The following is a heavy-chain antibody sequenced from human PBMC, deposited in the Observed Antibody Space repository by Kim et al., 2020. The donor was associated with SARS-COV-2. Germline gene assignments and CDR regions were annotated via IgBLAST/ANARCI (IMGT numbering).Heavy chain of an antibody. V-gene: IGHV3-9*01. J-gene: IGHJ4*02. D-gene: IGHD3-10*01. Sequence: GGSLRLSCAASGFTFDDYAMHWVRQAPGKGLEWVSGISWNSGSIGYADSVKGRFTISRDNAKNSLYLQMNSLRAEDTALYYCAKDISVDYYGSGSQSYFDYWGQGTLVTVSS. CDR2: ISWNSGSI. CDR3: AKDISVDYYGSGSQSYFDY. CDR1: GFTFDDYA.